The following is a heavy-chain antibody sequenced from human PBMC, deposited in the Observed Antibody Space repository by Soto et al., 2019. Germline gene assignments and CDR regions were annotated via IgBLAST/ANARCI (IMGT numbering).Heavy chain of an antibody. V-gene: IGHV4-59*05. D-gene: IGHD5-18*01. CDR2: IYYSGST. Sequence: SETLSLTCTVSGDSISSYYWTWIRQPPGKGLEWIGSIYYSGSTYYNPSLKSRVTISVDTSKNQFFLKLSSVTAADTAVYYCARHGNTAMVLNHYYYGMDVWGQGTTVT. CDR1: GDSISSYY. J-gene: IGHJ6*02. CDR3: ARHGNTAMVLNHYYYGMDV.